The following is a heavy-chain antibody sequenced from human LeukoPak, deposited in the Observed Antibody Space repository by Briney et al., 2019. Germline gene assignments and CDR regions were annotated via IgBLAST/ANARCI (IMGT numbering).Heavy chain of an antibody. Sequence: SETLSLTCTVSGGSISSYYWSWIRQPPGKGLEWIGYIYYSGSTYYNPSLKSRVTISVDTSKNQFSLKLSSVTAADTAVYYCVRVGGGFDYWGQGTLVTVSS. CDR1: GGSISSYY. V-gene: IGHV4-59*08. CDR3: VRVGGGFDY. J-gene: IGHJ4*02. CDR2: IYYSGST.